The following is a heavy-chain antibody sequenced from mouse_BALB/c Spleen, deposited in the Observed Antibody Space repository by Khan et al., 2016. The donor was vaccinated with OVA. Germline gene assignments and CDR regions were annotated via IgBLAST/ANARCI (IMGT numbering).Heavy chain of an antibody. D-gene: IGHD1-2*01. CDR3: ARSGYGGFAY. J-gene: IGHJ3*01. Sequence: EVQLQQSGPELMKPGASMKISCTASGYSFTDYTMNWVMQSHGKNLEWIGLINPYNGGRNHNPNVKGKATLTLSKASSRAYMELLSLTADDSAVYYCARSGYGGFAYWGQGTLVTVSA. CDR2: INPYNGGR. CDR1: GYSFTDYT. V-gene: IGHV1-18*01.